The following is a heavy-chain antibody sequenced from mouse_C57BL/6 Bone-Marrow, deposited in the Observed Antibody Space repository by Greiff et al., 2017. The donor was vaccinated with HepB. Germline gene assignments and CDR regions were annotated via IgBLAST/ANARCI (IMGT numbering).Heavy chain of an antibody. CDR2: IDPSDSYT. CDR1: GYTFTSYW. CDR3: ARRIRYLDY. D-gene: IGHD1-1*01. Sequence: VQLQQPGAELVQPGASVKLSCKASGYTFTSYWMQWVKQRPGQGLEWIGEIDPSDSYTNYNQKVKGKATLTVDTSSSTAYMQLSSLTSEDSAAYYCARRIRYLDYWGQGTTLTVSS. J-gene: IGHJ2*01. V-gene: IGHV1-50*01.